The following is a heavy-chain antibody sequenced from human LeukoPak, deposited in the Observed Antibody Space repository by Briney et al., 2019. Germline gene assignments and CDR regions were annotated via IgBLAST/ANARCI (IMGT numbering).Heavy chain of an antibody. V-gene: IGHV1-18*04. CDR1: GYTFTSYG. D-gene: IGHD6-13*01. CDR2: ISAYNGNT. Sequence: ASVKVSCKASGYTFTSYGISWVRQAPGQGLEWMGWISAYNGNTNCAQKLQGRVTMTTDTSTSTAYMERRSLRSDDTAVYYCARARYSSSWYRWFDPWGQGTLVTVSS. J-gene: IGHJ5*02. CDR3: ARARYSSSWYRWFDP.